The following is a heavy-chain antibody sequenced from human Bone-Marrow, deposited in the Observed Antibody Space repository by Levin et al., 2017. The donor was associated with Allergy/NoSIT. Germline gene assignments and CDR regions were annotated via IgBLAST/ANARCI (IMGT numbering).Heavy chain of an antibody. CDR3: ARRPSYGDYFDY. CDR1: AFSLRTAGVG. V-gene: IGHV2-5*02. Sequence: GSGPTLVKPTQTLTLTCTFSAFSLRTAGVGVGWIRQSPGKALEWLAIIYWDDSKRYSPSLKNRLTISKDTSKHQVVLIMTNMDPVDTATYFCARRPSYGDYFDYWGQGSLITVSS. CDR2: IYWDDSK. D-gene: IGHD3-10*01. J-gene: IGHJ4*02.